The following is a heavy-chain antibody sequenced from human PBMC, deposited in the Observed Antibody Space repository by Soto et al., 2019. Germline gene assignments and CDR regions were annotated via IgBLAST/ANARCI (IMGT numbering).Heavy chain of an antibody. D-gene: IGHD6-13*01. CDR3: ARAGAEGYSSSWYRAYYFDY. V-gene: IGHV4-30-2*01. Sequence: SETLFLTCAVSGGSISSGGYSWSWIRQPPGKGLEWIGYIYHSGSTYYNPSLKSRVTISVDRSKNQFSLKLSSVTAADTAVYYCARAGAEGYSSSWYRAYYFDYWGQGTLVTVSS. J-gene: IGHJ4*02. CDR2: IYHSGST. CDR1: GGSISSGGYS.